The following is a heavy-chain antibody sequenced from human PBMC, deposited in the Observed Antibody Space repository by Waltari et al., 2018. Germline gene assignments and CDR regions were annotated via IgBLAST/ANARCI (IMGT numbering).Heavy chain of an antibody. Sequence: QVQLVQSGAEVKKPGASVKVSCKASGYIFTSYDINWVRQATGQGLEWMGWMNAKSVHTGYVQTFQVRITCTMNTSRSTAYMELSSLRSDDTAVYYCARPQTISTSWLASWGQGTLVTVSS. V-gene: IGHV1-8*03. CDR3: ARPQTISTSWLAS. J-gene: IGHJ5*01. D-gene: IGHD2-2*01. CDR1: GYIFTSYD. CDR2: MNAKSVHT.